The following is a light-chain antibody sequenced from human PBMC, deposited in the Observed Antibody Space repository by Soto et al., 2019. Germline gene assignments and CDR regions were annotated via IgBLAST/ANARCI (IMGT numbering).Light chain of an antibody. CDR3: SSYTSSNTYA. V-gene: IGLV2-14*01. CDR1: SSDVGAFNF. J-gene: IGLJ1*01. CDR2: EVV. Sequence: QSALTQPASVSGSPGQSLTISCTGSSSDVGAFNFVSWYQQRPGQAPKLLIFEVVHRPSGISIRFSGSKSGNTASLTISGLQAEDEAHYYCSSYTSSNTYAFGGGTKLTVL.